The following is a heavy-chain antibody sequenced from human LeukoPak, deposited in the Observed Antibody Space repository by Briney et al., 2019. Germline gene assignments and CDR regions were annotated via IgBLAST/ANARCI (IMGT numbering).Heavy chain of an antibody. J-gene: IGHJ3*02. CDR3: AIHLVVVTNVPDAFDI. Sequence: GESLKISCKASGFRFSDQWIGWVRQKPGKDLEWMGIIYPDGSHTAYSPSFQGQVIISADRSITTAYLHWSSLRASDTAIYYCAIHLVVVTNVPDAFDIWGQGTMVTVSS. V-gene: IGHV5-51*01. CDR1: GFRFSDQW. CDR2: IYPDGSHT. D-gene: IGHD2-21*02.